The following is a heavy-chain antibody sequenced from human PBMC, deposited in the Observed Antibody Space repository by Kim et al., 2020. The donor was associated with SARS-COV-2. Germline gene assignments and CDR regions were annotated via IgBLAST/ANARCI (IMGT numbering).Heavy chain of an antibody. V-gene: IGHV4-59*01. CDR1: GGSISSYY. J-gene: IGHJ6*02. CDR3: ARVPVPYYYYGMDV. Sequence: SETLSLTCTVSGGSISSYYWSWIRQPPGKGLEWIGYIYYSGSTNYNPSLKSRVTISVDTSKNQFSLKLSSVTAADTAVYYCARVPVPYYYYGMDVWGQGTTVTVSS. CDR2: IYYSGST. D-gene: IGHD6-6*01.